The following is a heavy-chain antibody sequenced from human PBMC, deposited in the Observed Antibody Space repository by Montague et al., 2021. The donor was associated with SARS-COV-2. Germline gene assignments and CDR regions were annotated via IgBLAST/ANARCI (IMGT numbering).Heavy chain of an antibody. D-gene: IGHD4-17*01. J-gene: IGHJ4*02. Sequence: TLSLTCTVSGGSISSGGYYWSWIRQHQGKGLEWIGYIYYSGSTYYNPSLKSRVTISVDTSKNQFSLKLSSVTAADTAVYYCARDIGGSTVTTGGFDYWGQGTLVTVSS. V-gene: IGHV4-31*03. CDR2: IYYSGST. CDR1: GGSISSGGYY. CDR3: ARDIGGSTVTTGGFDY.